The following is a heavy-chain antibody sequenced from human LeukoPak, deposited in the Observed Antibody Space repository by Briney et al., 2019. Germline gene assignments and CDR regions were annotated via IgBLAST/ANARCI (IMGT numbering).Heavy chain of an antibody. CDR1: AFTFSNAW. CDR2: IKQDGSEK. Sequence: GGSLRLSWAASAFTFSNAWMGWVRQAAGRGLEWVANIKQDGSEKYYVDSVKGRFTISRDNAKNSLYLQMDSLRAEDTAVNYCARQWLVRREFDPWGQGTLVTVSS. J-gene: IGHJ5*02. V-gene: IGHV3-7*01. D-gene: IGHD6-19*01. CDR3: ARQWLVRREFDP.